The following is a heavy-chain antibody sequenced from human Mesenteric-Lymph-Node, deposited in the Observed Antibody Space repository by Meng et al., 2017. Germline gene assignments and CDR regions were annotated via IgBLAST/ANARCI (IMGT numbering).Heavy chain of an antibody. CDR2: IYYTGST. Sequence: QVRLQVSGPGLVKPSQPLSLTCTGSGGSINSGDYYWSWIRQPPGKGLEWIGYIYYTGSTYYNPSLKSRVTISMDTSKNQFSLRLSSVTAADTAVYYCARNYYFDYWGQGTLVTVSS. CDR1: GGSINSGDYY. V-gene: IGHV4-30-4*01. CDR3: ARNYYFDY. J-gene: IGHJ4*02.